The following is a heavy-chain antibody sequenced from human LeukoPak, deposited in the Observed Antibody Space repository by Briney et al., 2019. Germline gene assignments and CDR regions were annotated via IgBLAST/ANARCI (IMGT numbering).Heavy chain of an antibody. Sequence: PGGSLRLSCAASGFTFSSYAMHWVRQAPGKGLEWVAVISYDGSNKYYADSVKGRFTISRDNSKNTLYLQMNSLRAEDTAVYYCARAGRRIVVVPAATYYYYMDVWGKGTTVTVSS. D-gene: IGHD2-2*01. CDR1: GFTFSSYA. CDR3: ARAGRRIVVVPAATYYYYMDV. J-gene: IGHJ6*03. CDR2: ISYDGSNK. V-gene: IGHV3-30*01.